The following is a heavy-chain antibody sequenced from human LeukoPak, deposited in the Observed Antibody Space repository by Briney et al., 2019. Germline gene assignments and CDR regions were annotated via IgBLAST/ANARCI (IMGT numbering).Heavy chain of an antibody. V-gene: IGHV3-11*04. D-gene: IGHD1-20*01. J-gene: IGHJ4*02. CDR2: ISDSGGLI. Sequence: GGSLRLSCVASKFSFSDYYMSWIRQAPGKGLEWLAYISDSGGLIYYADSVKGRFTISRDNAKNSLYLQMNSLRAEDTAVYYCARLLVYNSGGEAFDHWGQGTLVTVSS. CDR1: KFSFSDYY. CDR3: ARLLVYNSGGEAFDH.